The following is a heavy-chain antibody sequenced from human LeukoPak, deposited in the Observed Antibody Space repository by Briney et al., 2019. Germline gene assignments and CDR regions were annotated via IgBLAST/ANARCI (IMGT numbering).Heavy chain of an antibody. V-gene: IGHV3-7*05. J-gene: IGHJ1*01. CDR1: GFTFSTSW. Sequence: GGSLRLSCVVSGFTFSTSWMNWVRQAPGKGLECVATIKRDGSEEYYVDSVRGRFTISRDNAKNSLYLQMHSLRVDETAVYYCTNGGRLQGGQGTRVTVSS. CDR3: TNGGRLQ. D-gene: IGHD4-11*01. CDR2: IKRDGSEE.